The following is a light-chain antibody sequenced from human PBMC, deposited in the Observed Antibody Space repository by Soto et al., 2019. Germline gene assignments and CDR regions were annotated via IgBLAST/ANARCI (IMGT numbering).Light chain of an antibody. CDR1: SDIGGHTF. J-gene: IGLJ1*01. Sequence: QSALTQPASVSGSPGQSVTISCTGSDIGGHTFVSWYQHHPGKAPKLIISDVSIRPSGVSNRFSDSKSGNTASLTISGLQAEDEADYYCSSYVTSSILEVFGTGTKLTVL. CDR2: DVS. CDR3: SSYVTSSILEV. V-gene: IGLV2-14*03.